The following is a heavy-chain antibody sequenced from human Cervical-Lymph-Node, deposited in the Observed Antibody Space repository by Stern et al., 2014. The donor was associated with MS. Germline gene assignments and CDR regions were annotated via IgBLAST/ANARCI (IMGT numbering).Heavy chain of an antibody. D-gene: IGHD3-16*01. CDR2: LGWNSGGR. Sequence: EVQLVESGGGMVQPGRSLRLSCEASGFKFDDFAMHWVRQAPGKGLEWVSGLGWNSGGRGYADSVQGRFTISRDNAKSSLYLQMNSLTAEDTALYYCAKADDYAAGIDAWGQGTLVVVSS. V-gene: IGHV3-9*01. J-gene: IGHJ5*02. CDR3: AKADDYAAGIDA. CDR1: GFKFDDFA.